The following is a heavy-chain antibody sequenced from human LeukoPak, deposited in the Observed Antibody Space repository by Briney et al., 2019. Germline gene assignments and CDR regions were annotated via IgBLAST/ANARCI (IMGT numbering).Heavy chain of an antibody. CDR3: ARVAELGDYYYYVDV. Sequence: PSQTLSLTCTVSGGSISSGGYYWSWIRQPPGKGLEWIGYIYHSGSTYYNPSLKSRVTISVDRSKNQFSLKLSSVTAADTAVYYCARVAELGDYYYYVDVWGKGTTVTVSS. J-gene: IGHJ6*03. V-gene: IGHV4-30-2*01. CDR2: IYHSGST. D-gene: IGHD1-7*01. CDR1: GGSISSGGYY.